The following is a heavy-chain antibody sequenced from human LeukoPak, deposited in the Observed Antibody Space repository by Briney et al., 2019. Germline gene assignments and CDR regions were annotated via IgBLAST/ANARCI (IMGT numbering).Heavy chain of an antibody. CDR3: AKDSSGWYDGAFDI. D-gene: IGHD6-19*01. Sequence: GGSLRLSCAASGFTVSSNYMSWVRQAPGKGLEWVSVIYSGGSTYYADSVKGRFTISRDNSKNTLYLQMNSLRAEDTAVYYCAKDSSGWYDGAFDIWGQGTMVTVSS. V-gene: IGHV3-66*02. CDR1: GFTVSSNY. J-gene: IGHJ3*02. CDR2: IYSGGST.